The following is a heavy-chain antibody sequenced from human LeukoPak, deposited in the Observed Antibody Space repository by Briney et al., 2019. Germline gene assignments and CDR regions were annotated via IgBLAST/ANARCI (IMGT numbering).Heavy chain of an antibody. V-gene: IGHV3-9*01. D-gene: IGHD3-10*01. Sequence: GGSLRLSCAASGFPFNDYSMHWVRKAPGKGLEGVSGISWNSGSIGYADSVKGRFSISRDNAKNSLYLQMDSLNPEDTAVYYCAKGLLWSEVYYYYGMDVWGQGTTVTVSS. CDR1: GFPFNDYS. CDR3: AKGLLWSEVYYYYGMDV. J-gene: IGHJ6*02. CDR2: ISWNSGSI.